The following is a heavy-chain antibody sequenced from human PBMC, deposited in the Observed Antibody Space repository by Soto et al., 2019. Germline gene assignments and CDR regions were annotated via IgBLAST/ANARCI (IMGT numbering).Heavy chain of an antibody. Sequence: EVQLVESGGGLVQPGRSLRLSCAASGFTFDDYAMHWVRQAPGKGLEWGSGISWNSGSIGYADSVKGRFTISRDNAKNSLYLQMNSLRAEDTALYYCAKDSLMISSSLDYWGQGTLVTVSS. CDR3: AKDSLMISSSLDY. V-gene: IGHV3-9*01. J-gene: IGHJ4*02. CDR2: ISWNSGSI. D-gene: IGHD6-6*01. CDR1: GFTFDDYA.